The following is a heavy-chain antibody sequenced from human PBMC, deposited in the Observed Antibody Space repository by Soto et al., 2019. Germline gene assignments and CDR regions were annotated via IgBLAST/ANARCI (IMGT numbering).Heavy chain of an antibody. J-gene: IGHJ6*02. CDR3: ARDRDIVVVPAANYYYGMDV. Sequence: EVQLVESGGGLVQPGGSLRLSCAASGFTFSSYWMSWVRQAPGKGLEWVANIKQDGSEKYYVDSVKGRFTISRDNAKNSLYLQMNSLRAEDTAVYYCARDRDIVVVPAANYYYGMDVWGQGTTVTVSS. D-gene: IGHD2-2*01. V-gene: IGHV3-7*01. CDR2: IKQDGSEK. CDR1: GFTFSSYW.